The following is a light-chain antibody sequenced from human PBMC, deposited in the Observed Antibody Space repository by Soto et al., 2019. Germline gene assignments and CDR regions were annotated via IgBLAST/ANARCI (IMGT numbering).Light chain of an antibody. CDR2: KAS. V-gene: IGKV1-5*03. CDR1: QSISSW. J-gene: IGKJ1*01. Sequence: DIQMTQSPSTLSASVGDRVTITCRASQSISSWLAWYQQKPGKAPKLLISKASSLESGVPSRFSGSGSGTEFTLTISSLQPDDFGTYYCQHYNSYPVTFGQGTKVEI. CDR3: QHYNSYPVT.